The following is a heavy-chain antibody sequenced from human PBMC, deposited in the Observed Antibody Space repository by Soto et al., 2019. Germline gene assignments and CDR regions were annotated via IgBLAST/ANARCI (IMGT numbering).Heavy chain of an antibody. J-gene: IGHJ3*02. CDR3: AKDYSSGWYAAFDI. Sequence: GGSLRLSCATSGFNFNNYAMSWVRQAPGERLEWVSFISGSGGSTYYADSVKGRFTISRDNSKNTLYLQMNSLRAEDTAVHYCAKDYSSGWYAAFDIWGQGTMVTVAS. CDR1: GFNFNNYA. V-gene: IGHV3-23*01. D-gene: IGHD6-19*01. CDR2: ISGSGGST.